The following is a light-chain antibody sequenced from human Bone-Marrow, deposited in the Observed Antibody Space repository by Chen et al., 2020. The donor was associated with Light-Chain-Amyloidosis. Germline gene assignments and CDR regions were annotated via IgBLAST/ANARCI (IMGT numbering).Light chain of an antibody. Sequence: DVVLTQSPLSLPVIPGQPASISCRSSESLLYRDGDTYLSWFHQRPGQSPRRLIYGVSKRDSGVPDRFSGSGSGALFTLKISRVQADDVGVYYCMQGTHGPMTFGPGTRLEIK. CDR1: ESLLYRDGDTY. V-gene: IGKV2-30*01. CDR2: GVS. J-gene: IGKJ5*01. CDR3: MQGTHGPMT.